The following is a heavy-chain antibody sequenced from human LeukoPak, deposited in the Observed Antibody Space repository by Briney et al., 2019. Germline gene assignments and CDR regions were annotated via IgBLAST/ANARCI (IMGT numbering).Heavy chain of an antibody. D-gene: IGHD6-13*01. V-gene: IGHV4-59*11. CDR1: GGSLSGHY. J-gene: IGHJ4*02. Sequence: KTSETLSLICSVSGGSLSGHYWSWIRQPPGKGLEWIGYIYNSGSTNYNSSLKSRVTISADTSNNQFSLKLNSVTAADTAVYYCASAYTSSWKLDYWGQGTLVTVSS. CDR3: ASAYTSSWKLDY. CDR2: IYNSGST.